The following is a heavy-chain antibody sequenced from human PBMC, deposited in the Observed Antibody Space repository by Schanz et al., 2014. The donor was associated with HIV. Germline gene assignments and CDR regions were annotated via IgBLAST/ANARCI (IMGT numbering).Heavy chain of an antibody. V-gene: IGHV3-43*01. D-gene: IGHD6-13*01. CDR1: GFTFTDYT. CDR2: ISADGGHS. Sequence: EVQLVESGGTVVQPWGSLRLSCAASGFTFTDYTLHWVRQSPGRGLEWVSLISADGGHSYHADSVQGRFTISRDNSKNSLFLQMTSLKIEDTALYYCTKDIRAGGRSWYKRGAGFDYWGQGTLVTVSS. J-gene: IGHJ4*02. CDR3: TKDIRAGGRSWYKRGAGFDY.